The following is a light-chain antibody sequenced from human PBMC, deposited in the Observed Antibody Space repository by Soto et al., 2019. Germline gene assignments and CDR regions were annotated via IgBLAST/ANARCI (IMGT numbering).Light chain of an antibody. CDR3: AAWDDSLNAYV. V-gene: IGLV1-44*01. J-gene: IGLJ1*01. CDR2: SND. CDR1: VSNIGSNT. Sequence: QSVLTQPPSESGPPGQRVTISCSGSVSNIGSNTVNWYQHLPGTAPRFLIYSNDQRPSGVPDRVSGSKSGTSASLAISGLQSEDEADYYCAAWDDSLNAYVFGTGTKLTVL.